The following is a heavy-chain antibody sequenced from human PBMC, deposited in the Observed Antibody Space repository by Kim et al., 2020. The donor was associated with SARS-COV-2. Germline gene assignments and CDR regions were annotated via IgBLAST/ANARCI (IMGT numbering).Heavy chain of an antibody. CDR2: IYYSGST. Sequence: SETLSLTCTVSGGSISSGGYHWSWIRQHPGKGLEWIGYIYYSGSTYYNPSLKSRVTISVDTSKNQFSLKLSSVTAADTAVYYCARAREPKQLALVYWGQG. CDR3: ARAREPKQLALVY. D-gene: IGHD6-6*01. V-gene: IGHV4-31*03. J-gene: IGHJ4*02. CDR1: GGSISSGGYH.